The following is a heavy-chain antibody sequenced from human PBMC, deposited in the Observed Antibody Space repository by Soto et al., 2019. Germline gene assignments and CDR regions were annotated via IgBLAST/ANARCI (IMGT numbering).Heavy chain of an antibody. J-gene: IGHJ2*01. CDR3: ARDGSGFHWYFDL. D-gene: IGHD6-19*01. Sequence: QVQLQQSGPGLVKPSQTLSLVCAISGDSVSSDSATWSWIRQSPSRGLEWLGRTYYRSKWYNDYAVSVKSRIAITTDTSKTQLSLHLNSVTPEDTALYFCARDGSGFHWYFDLWGRGTLVTVSS. V-gene: IGHV6-1*01. CDR2: TYYRSKWYN. CDR1: GDSVSSDSAT.